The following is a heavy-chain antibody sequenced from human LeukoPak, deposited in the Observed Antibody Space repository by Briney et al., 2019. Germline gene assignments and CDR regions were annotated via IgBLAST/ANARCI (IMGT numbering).Heavy chain of an antibody. CDR2: IWYDGSNK. Sequence: GRSLRLSCAASGITFSSYGMHWVRQAPGKGLEWVAVIWYDGSNKYYADSVKGRFTISRDNSKNTLYLQMNSLRAEDTAVYYCARDIQGLRLRTGGQGPLVTV. D-gene: IGHD5-12*01. J-gene: IGHJ4*02. V-gene: IGHV3-33*01. CDR3: ARDIQGLRLRT. CDR1: GITFSSYG.